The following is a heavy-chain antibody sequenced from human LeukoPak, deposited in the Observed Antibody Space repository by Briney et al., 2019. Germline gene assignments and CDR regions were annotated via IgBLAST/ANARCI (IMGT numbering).Heavy chain of an antibody. V-gene: IGHV3-7*03. Sequence: PGGSLRLSCAASGFTFSSYWMSWVRQAPGKGLEWVANIKQDGSEKYYADSVKGRFTISRDNAKNSLYLQMNSLRAEDTAVYYCARNPGRSAFGVAFDIWGQGTMVTVSS. CDR2: IKQDGSEK. D-gene: IGHD2-8*01. J-gene: IGHJ3*02. CDR1: GFTFSSYW. CDR3: ARNPGRSAFGVAFDI.